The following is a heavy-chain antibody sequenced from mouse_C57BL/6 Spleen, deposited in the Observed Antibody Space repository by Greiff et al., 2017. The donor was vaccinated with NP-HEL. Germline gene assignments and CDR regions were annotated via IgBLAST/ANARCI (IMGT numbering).Heavy chain of an antibody. V-gene: IGHV5-17*01. J-gene: IGHJ3*01. CDR2: ISSGSSTI. Sequence: EVQRVESGGGLVKPGGSLKLSCAASGFTFSDYGMHWVRQAPEKGLEWVAYISSGSSTIYYADTVKGRFTISRDNAKNTLFLQMTSLRSEDTAMYYCARGGYYGSSFWFAYWGQGTLVTVSA. CDR1: GFTFSDYG. D-gene: IGHD1-1*01. CDR3: ARGGYYGSSFWFAY.